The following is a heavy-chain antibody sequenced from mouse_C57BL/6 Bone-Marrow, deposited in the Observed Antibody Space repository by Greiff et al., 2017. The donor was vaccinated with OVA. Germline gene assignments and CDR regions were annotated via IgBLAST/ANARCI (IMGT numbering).Heavy chain of an antibody. CDR3: VRADDGSNGPWYFDV. J-gene: IGHJ1*03. Sequence: EVQVVESGGGLVQPKGSLKLSCAASGFTFNTYAMHWVRQAPGKGLEWVARIRSKSSNYATYYADSVKDRFTISRADSQSMLYLQMNNLKTEDTAMDYCVRADDGSNGPWYFDVWGTGTTVTVSA. D-gene: IGHD1-1*01. CDR2: IRSKSSNYAT. CDR1: GFTFNTYA. V-gene: IGHV10-3*01.